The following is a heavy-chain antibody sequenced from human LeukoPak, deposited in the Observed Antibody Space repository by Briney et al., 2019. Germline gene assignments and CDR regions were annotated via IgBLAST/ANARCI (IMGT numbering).Heavy chain of an antibody. V-gene: IGHV1-18*01. CDR2: ISAYNGNT. J-gene: IGHJ4*02. CDR1: GYTFTSYG. D-gene: IGHD3-10*01. Sequence: ASVKVSCKASGYTFTSYGISWVRQAPGQGLEWMGWISAYNGNTNYAQKLQGRVTMTTDTSTSTAYMELRSLRSDDTAVYYCARGGRGLLWFGELFDWGQGTLVTVSS. CDR3: ARGGRGLLWFGELFD.